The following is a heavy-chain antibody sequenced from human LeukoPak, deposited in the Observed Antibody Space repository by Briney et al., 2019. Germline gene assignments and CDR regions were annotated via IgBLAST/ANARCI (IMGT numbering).Heavy chain of an antibody. J-gene: IGHJ4*02. CDR3: ARDLPYGISDYPPGI. D-gene: IGHD3-22*01. V-gene: IGHV3-48*03. Sequence: PGGSLTLSCAASGFTFSSYEMNWVRQAPGKGLEWVSYISSRGINIYYADSVRGRFAISRDNAKNSLYLQMNSLRAEDTAVYYCARDLPYGISDYPPGIWGQGTLVTVSS. CDR2: ISSRGINI. CDR1: GFTFSSYE.